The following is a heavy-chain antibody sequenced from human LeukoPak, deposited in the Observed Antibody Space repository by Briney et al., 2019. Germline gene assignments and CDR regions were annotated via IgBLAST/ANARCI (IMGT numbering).Heavy chain of an antibody. Sequence: SQTLSLTCTVSGGSISSGGYYWSWIRQPPGKGLEWIGEINHSGSTNYNPSLKSRVTISVDTSKNQFSLKLSSVTAADTAVYYCARGRRYFDYWGQGTLVTVSS. J-gene: IGHJ4*02. V-gene: IGHV4-30-2*01. CDR3: ARGRRYFDY. CDR1: GGSISSGGYY. CDR2: INHSGST.